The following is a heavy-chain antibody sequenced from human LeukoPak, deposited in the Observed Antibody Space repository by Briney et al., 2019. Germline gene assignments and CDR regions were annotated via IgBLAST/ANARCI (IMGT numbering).Heavy chain of an antibody. CDR3: ASGEWELQFDY. CDR1: GFTFSSHG. CDR2: ISYDGSNK. D-gene: IGHD1-26*01. Sequence: GGSLRLSCAASGFTFSSHGMHWVRQAPGKGLEWVAVISYDGSNKYYADSVKGRFTISRDNSKNTLYLQMNSLRAEDTAVYYCASGEWELQFDYWGQGTLVTVSS. J-gene: IGHJ4*02. V-gene: IGHV3-30*03.